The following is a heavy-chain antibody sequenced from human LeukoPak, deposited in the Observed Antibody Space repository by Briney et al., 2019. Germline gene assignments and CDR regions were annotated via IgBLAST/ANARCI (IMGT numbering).Heavy chain of an antibody. D-gene: IGHD4-17*01. CDR2: IIPIFGSS. Sequence: SVKVSCKASGGTFSSSAISWVRQAPGQGLEWLGGIIPIFGSSNYAQNFQDRVTITADESTSTAYMELSSLRSEDTAVYYCASVTTVTTKGHGAFDIWGQGTMVTVSS. J-gene: IGHJ3*02. V-gene: IGHV1-69*13. CDR1: GGTFSSSA. CDR3: ASVTTVTTKGHGAFDI.